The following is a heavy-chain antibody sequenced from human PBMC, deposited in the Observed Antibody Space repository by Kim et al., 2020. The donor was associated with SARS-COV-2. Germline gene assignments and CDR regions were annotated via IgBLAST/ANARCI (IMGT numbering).Heavy chain of an antibody. Sequence: GGSLRLSCAASGFTFSSYAMSWVRQAPGKGLEWVSVISGGGVNKFYADSVRGRFTISRDNPKNTLYLQMNSLRDEDTALYYCAKVVVMDDYNYYYYYGMDVWGQGTAGTVSS. CDR3: AKVVVMDDYNYYYYYGMDV. J-gene: IGHJ6*02. V-gene: IGHV3-23*01. CDR1: GFTFSSYA. CDR2: ISGGGVNK. D-gene: IGHD3-3*01.